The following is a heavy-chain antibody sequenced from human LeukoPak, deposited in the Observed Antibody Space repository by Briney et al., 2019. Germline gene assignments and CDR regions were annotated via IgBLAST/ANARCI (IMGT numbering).Heavy chain of an antibody. J-gene: IGHJ3*02. V-gene: IGHV1-24*01. D-gene: IGHD2-2*01. Sequence: ASVKVSCKVSGYTLTELSMHWVRQAPGKGLEWMGGFDPEDGETIYAQKFQGRVTMTEDTSTDTAYMELSSLRSEDTAVYYCATMPIVVVPAAPLGAFDIWGQGTMVTVSS. CDR2: FDPEDGET. CDR3: ATMPIVVVPAAPLGAFDI. CDR1: GYTLTELS.